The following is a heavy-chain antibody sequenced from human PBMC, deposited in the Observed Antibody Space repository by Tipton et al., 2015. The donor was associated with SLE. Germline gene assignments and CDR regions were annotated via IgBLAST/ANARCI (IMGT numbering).Heavy chain of an antibody. CDR3: ATPRQIRFWGVRDAFDI. J-gene: IGHJ3*02. V-gene: IGHV4-30-4*08. Sequence: TLSLTCTVSGGSISSGDYYWSWIRQPPGKGLECIGYIYYSGSTDYNPSLRSRTTISLDTPKNQFSLKLSSATAADTAEYYCATPRQIRFWGVRDAFDIWGRGTMVTVSS. CDR1: GGSISSGDYY. D-gene: IGHD3-16*01. CDR2: IYYSGST.